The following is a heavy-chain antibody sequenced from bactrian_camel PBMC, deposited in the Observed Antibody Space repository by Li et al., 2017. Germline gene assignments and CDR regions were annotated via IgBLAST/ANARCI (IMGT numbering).Heavy chain of an antibody. Sequence: HVQLVESGGGSVQSGGSLRLSCVVSGYSYSSCMGWFRQEPGKEREGVAAIYTQNDNAYYSDSVQGRFTISKDNAKNTLNLQISSLKPEDTGVYYCAADSRERMGGGYHWGQGTQVTVS. V-gene: IGHV3S1*01. J-gene: IGHJ4*01. CDR1: GYSYSSC. CDR2: IYTQNDNA. CDR3: AADSRERMGGGYH. D-gene: IGHD5*01.